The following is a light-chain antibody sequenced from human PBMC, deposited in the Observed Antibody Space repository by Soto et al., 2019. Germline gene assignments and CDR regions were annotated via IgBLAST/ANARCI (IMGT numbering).Light chain of an antibody. CDR1: SSDVGSYNL. CDR3: CSYAGSTTLV. J-gene: IGLJ3*02. Sequence: QSALTQPASVSGSPGQSITISCTGTSSDVGSYNLVSWYQHHNGKASKVIIYEVIKRPSVVSNRFSCSNSDNTASLTTSGLPDEDDADYYCCSYAGSTTLVFGGGTKLTVL. CDR2: EVI. V-gene: IGLV2-23*02.